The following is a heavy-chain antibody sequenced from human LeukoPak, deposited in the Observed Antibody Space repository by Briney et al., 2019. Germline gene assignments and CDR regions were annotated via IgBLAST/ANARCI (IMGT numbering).Heavy chain of an antibody. CDR3: ARLLIVGATGFDY. CDR1: GYTFTSYG. J-gene: IGHJ4*01. Sequence: GASVTVSFKASGYTFTSYGISWVRQAPGQGLEGMGWISAYNGNKNYAQKLQGRVTITTDTSASTAYMELRSLRSDDTAVYYGARLLIVGATGFDYWGQGTLVTVSS. D-gene: IGHD1-26*01. V-gene: IGHV1-18*01. CDR2: ISAYNGNK.